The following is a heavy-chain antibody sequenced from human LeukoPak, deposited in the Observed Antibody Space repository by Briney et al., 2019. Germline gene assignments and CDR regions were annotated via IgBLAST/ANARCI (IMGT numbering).Heavy chain of an antibody. CDR1: GYSFTNYW. J-gene: IGHJ4*02. V-gene: IGHV5-51*01. Sequence: GESLQISCQGSGYSFTNYWIGWVRQMPGKGLEWMGIIYPGDSDTRYSPSFQGQVTISADKSISTAYLQWSSLKASDTAMYYCARRYDSNYKHFDYWGQGTLVTVSS. D-gene: IGHD4-11*01. CDR3: ARRYDSNYKHFDY. CDR2: IYPGDSDT.